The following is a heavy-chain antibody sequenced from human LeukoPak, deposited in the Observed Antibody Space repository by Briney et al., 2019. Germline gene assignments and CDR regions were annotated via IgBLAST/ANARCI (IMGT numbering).Heavy chain of an antibody. CDR1: GYTLTELS. V-gene: IGHV1-24*01. CDR3: ATLGPIRSTLDAFDI. J-gene: IGHJ3*02. CDR2: FDPEDGET. Sequence: GASVKVSCKVSGYTLTELSMHWVRQAPGKGLEWMGGFDPEDGETIYKKKFQGRVTMTEDTSTDTAYMELSSLRSEDTAVYYCATLGPIRSTLDAFDIWGQGTMVTVSS. D-gene: IGHD4-17*01.